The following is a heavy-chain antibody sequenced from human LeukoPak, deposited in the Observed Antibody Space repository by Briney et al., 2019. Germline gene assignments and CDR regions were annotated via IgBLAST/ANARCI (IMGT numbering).Heavy chain of an antibody. Sequence: ASVKVSCKASGYTFTGYHIHWVRQAPGQGLEWMGWINPNSGDTEYAQKFQGRVTMTRDTSISTVYMELRRLTSDDTAAYYCARSRRFGDSEDAFEIWGQGTRVIVSS. J-gene: IGHJ3*02. CDR2: INPNSGDT. V-gene: IGHV1-2*02. CDR3: ARSRRFGDSEDAFEI. CDR1: GYTFTGYH. D-gene: IGHD3-10*01.